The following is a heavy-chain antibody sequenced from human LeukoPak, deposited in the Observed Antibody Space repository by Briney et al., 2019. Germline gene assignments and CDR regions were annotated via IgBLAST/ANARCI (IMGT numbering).Heavy chain of an antibody. CDR1: GFTFSSYA. J-gene: IGHJ4*02. Sequence: GGSLRLSCAASGFTFSSYAMSWVRQAPGKGLEWVSAISGSGGSTYYADSVKGRFTISRDNSKNTLYLQMNSLRAEGTAVYYCAKYKSMAVAVFDYWGQGTLVTVSS. D-gene: IGHD6-19*01. CDR3: AKYKSMAVAVFDY. CDR2: ISGSGGST. V-gene: IGHV3-23*01.